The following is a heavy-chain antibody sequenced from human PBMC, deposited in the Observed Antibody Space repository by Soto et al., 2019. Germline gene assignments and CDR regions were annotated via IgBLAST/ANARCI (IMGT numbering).Heavy chain of an antibody. V-gene: IGHV3-23*01. CDR3: AKGGAYNLIDY. D-gene: IGHD1-1*01. CDR1: GFTFSDYA. Sequence: PGGSLRLSCAASGFTFSDYAMSWVRQAPGKGLEWVSGISGSTGNTYYGDSVKGRFTISRDNSENMLYLQMNSLRTEDTAIYYCAKGGAYNLIDYWGQGTLVTVSS. CDR2: ISGSTGNT. J-gene: IGHJ4*02.